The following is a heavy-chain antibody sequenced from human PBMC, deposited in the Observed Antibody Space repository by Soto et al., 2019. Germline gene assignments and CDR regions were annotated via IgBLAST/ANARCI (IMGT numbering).Heavy chain of an antibody. D-gene: IGHD3-22*01. J-gene: IGHJ6*02. CDR3: ARDLPLYNYDSRRYYYYYGMDV. V-gene: IGHV1-2*04. Sequence: ALVKVSCKASGYTFTGYYMHWVRQAPGQGLEWMGWINPNSGGTNYAQKFQGWVTMTRDTSISTAYMELSRLRSDDTAVYYCARDLPLYNYDSRRYYYYYGMDVWGQGTTVTISS. CDR1: GYTFTGYY. CDR2: INPNSGGT.